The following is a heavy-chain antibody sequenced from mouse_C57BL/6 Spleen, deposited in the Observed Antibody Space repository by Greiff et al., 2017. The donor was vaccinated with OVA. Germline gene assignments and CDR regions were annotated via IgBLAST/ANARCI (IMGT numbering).Heavy chain of an antibody. CDR3: ARGDYYGSSYGYFDV. D-gene: IGHD1-1*01. CDR2: ITPNYGTT. J-gene: IGHJ1*03. CDR1: GYSFTDYN. Sequence: EVQLQQSGPELVKPGASVKISCKASGYSFTDYNMNWVQQSHGKSLEWIGVITPNYGTTSYNQKFKGKATLTVDQSSSTAYMQLNSLTSEDSAVYYCARGDYYGSSYGYFDVWGTGTTVTVAS. V-gene: IGHV1-39*01.